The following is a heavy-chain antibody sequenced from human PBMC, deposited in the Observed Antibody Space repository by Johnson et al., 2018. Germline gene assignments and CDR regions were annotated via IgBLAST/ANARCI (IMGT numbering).Heavy chain of an antibody. J-gene: IGHJ6*02. CDR2: ISSRGRPI. Sequence: QVQLVESGGGLVKPGGSLRLSCAASGFTFSDYYMTWIRQAPGKGLECVSYISSRGRPIFYADSGKGRFTISRDNAKNSRDLQKNSRRAEDTAVYYCAGEAGPRDYYGMDVGGQGTTVTVSS. CDR1: GFTFSDYY. CDR3: AGEAGPRDYYGMDV. V-gene: IGHV3-11*01. D-gene: IGHD3-10*01.